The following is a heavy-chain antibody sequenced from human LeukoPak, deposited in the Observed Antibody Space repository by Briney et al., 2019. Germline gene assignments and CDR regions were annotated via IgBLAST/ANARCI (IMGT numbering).Heavy chain of an antibody. J-gene: IGHJ4*02. CDR1: GGSISSYY. CDR3: GGSGLMVRGVIPFDY. D-gene: IGHD3-10*01. CDR2: IYTDGST. Sequence: PSETLSLTCTVSGGSISSYYWSWIRQPAGKGLEWISRIYTDGSTNNHPSLKSRLTMTVGTYNNQFPLQLSTRTAADAAAYYCGGSGLMVRGVIPFDYWGQGTLVTVSS. V-gene: IGHV4-4*07.